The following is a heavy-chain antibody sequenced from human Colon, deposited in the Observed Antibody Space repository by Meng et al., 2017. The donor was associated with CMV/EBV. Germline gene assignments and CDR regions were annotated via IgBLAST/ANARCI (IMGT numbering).Heavy chain of an antibody. J-gene: IGHJ5*02. D-gene: IGHD2-2*01. CDR1: GGPFNSNA. CDR2: LIPIFGTP. V-gene: IGHV1-69*13. Sequence: SVKVSCKMSGGPFNSNAISWVRQAPGQGLEWMGCLIPIFGTPKYAQKFQGRVTITADASTTTMYMELTSLTSDDTAVYYCARSPLPAALNWFDPWGQGTLVTVSS. CDR3: ARSPLPAALNWFDP.